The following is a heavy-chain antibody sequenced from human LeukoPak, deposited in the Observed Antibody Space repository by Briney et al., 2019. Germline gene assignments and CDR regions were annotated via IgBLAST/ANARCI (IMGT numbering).Heavy chain of an antibody. CDR3: AKGPNYDFWSGYYYYFDY. Sequence: GGSLRLSCAASGFTFSSYAMSWVRQAPGKGLEWVSAISGSGGSTYYADSVKGRFTISRDNSKNTLYLQMNSLRAEDTAVYYCAKGPNYDFWSGYYYYFDYWGQGTLVTVSS. CDR1: GFTFSSYA. D-gene: IGHD3-3*01. V-gene: IGHV3-23*01. CDR2: ISGSGGST. J-gene: IGHJ4*02.